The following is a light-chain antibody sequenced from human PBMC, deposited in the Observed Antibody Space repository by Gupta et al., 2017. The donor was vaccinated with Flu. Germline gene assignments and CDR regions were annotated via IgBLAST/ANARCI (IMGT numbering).Light chain of an antibody. CDR2: GAS. V-gene: IGKV3-20*01. Sequence: EIVLTQSPGTLSLSPGERATLSCRASQSVSSSYLAWYQQKPGQAPRLLIYGASSRATGIPDRFSGSGCGTDFTLTVSRREPEDFAVYYCHHFGSSLPYSFGQGTKLEIK. CDR1: QSVSSSY. CDR3: HHFGSSLPYS. J-gene: IGKJ2*03.